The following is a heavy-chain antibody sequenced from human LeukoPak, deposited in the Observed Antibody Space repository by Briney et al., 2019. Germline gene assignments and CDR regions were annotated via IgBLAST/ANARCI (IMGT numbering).Heavy chain of an antibody. CDR1: GFTFCSYA. J-gene: IGHJ4*02. D-gene: IGHD3-10*01. CDR3: ARDRELLWLGELSD. Sequence: GGSLRLSCAASGFTFCSYAMHWVRQAPGKGLERVAVISYDGSNKYYADSVKGRFTISRDNYKNTLYLQMNSLRAEDTAVYYCARDRELLWLGELSDWGQGTLVTVSS. V-gene: IGHV3-30*04. CDR2: ISYDGSNK.